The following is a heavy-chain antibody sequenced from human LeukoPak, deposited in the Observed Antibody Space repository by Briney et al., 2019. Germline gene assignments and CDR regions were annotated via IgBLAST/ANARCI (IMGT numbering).Heavy chain of an antibody. V-gene: IGHV3-49*04. D-gene: IGHD3-9*01. CDR3: TGYDILTGYSLSDY. CDR1: GFTFGDYA. Sequence: GSLRLSCTSSGFTFGDYAMSWVRQAPGKGLEWVGFIRSKAYGGTTEYAASVKGRFTISRDDSKSIAYLQMKSLKPEHTAVYYCTGYDILTGYSLSDYWGQGTLVTVSS. J-gene: IGHJ4*02. CDR2: IRSKAYGGTT.